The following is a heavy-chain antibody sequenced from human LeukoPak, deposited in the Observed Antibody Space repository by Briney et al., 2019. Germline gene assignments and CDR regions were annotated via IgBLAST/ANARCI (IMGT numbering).Heavy chain of an antibody. CDR2: NNGGGSTT. D-gene: IGHD2-15*01. V-gene: IGHV3-74*01. J-gene: IGHJ5*02. CDR1: GFILSGYW. CDR3: ARDPRNVGLAP. Sequence: GGSLRLSCVPSGFILSGYWMYGVRQSPGKGLMYISRNNGGGSTTNYADVVKGRFTMSRDNVKNTLYLQMNSLRVEDTAVYYCARDPRNVGLAPWGQGTLVTVSS.